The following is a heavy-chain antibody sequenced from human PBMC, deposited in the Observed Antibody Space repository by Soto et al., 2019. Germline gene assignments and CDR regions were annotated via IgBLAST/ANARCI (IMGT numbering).Heavy chain of an antibody. Sequence: GGSLRLSCAASGFTFSSYAMSWVRQAPGKGLEWVSAISGSGGSTYYADSVKGRFTISRDNSKNTLYLQMNSLRAEDTAVYYCAKDLDYDILTGYSISKRSAEYFQHWGQGT. CDR1: GFTFSSYA. CDR3: AKDLDYDILTGYSISKRSAEYFQH. V-gene: IGHV3-23*01. CDR2: ISGSGGST. D-gene: IGHD3-9*01. J-gene: IGHJ1*01.